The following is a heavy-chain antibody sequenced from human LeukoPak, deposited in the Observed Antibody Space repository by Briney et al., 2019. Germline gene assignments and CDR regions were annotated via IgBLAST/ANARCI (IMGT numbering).Heavy chain of an antibody. V-gene: IGHV1-69*13. CDR3: ARDLRCSSTSCYQD. D-gene: IGHD2-2*01. CDR1: GGTFSSYA. Sequence: GASVKVSCKASGGTFSSYAISWVRPAPGQGLEWMGGIIPIFGTANYAQKFQGRVTITADESTSTAYMELSSLRSEDTAVYYCARDLRCSSTSCYQDWGQGTLVTVSS. CDR2: IIPIFGTA. J-gene: IGHJ4*02.